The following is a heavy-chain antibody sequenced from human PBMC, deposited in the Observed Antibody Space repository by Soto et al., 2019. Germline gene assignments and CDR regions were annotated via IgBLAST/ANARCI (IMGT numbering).Heavy chain of an antibody. V-gene: IGHV4-31*03. CDR3: ARYSVVVAAKRTPNGDAFDI. D-gene: IGHD2-15*01. CDR1: GGSISSGGYY. J-gene: IGHJ3*02. Sequence: TLSLTCTVSGGSISSGGYYWSWIRQHPGKGLEWIGYIYYSGSTYYNPSLKSRVTISVDTSKNQFSLKLSSVTAADTAVYYCARYSVVVAAKRTPNGDAFDIWGQGTMVTVSS. CDR2: IYYSGST.